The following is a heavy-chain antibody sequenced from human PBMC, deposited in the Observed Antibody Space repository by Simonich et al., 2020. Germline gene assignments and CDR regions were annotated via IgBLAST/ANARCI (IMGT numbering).Heavy chain of an antibody. CDR3: ARHAGFAFDI. J-gene: IGHJ3*02. Sequence: QLQLQESGPGLVKPSETLSLTCTVSGGSISSSSYYWGWIRQPPGKGLEWIGSIYYNGRTYYNPSLKSRVTISVDTSKNQFSLKLSSVTAADTAVYYCARHAGFAFDIWGQGTMVTVSS. V-gene: IGHV4-39*01. CDR2: IYYNGRT. CDR1: GGSISSSSYY. D-gene: IGHD6-13*01.